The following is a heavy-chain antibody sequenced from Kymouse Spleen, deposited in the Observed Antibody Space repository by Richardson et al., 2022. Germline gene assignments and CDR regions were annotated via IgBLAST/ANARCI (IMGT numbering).Heavy chain of an antibody. CDR3: TAYYDFWSGYFDY. CDR1: GFTFSNAW. CDR2: IKSKTDGGTT. D-gene: IGHD3-3*01. J-gene: IGHJ4*02. Sequence: EVQLVESGGGLVKPGGSLRLSCAASGFTFSNAWMSWVRQAPGKGLEWVGRIKSKTDGGTTDYAAPVKGRFTISRDDSKNTLYLQMNSLKTEDTAVYYCTAYYDFWSGYFDYWGQGTLVTVSS. V-gene: IGHV3-15*01.